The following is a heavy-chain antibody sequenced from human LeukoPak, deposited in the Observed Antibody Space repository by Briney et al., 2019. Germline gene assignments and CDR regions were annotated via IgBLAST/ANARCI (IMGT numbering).Heavy chain of an antibody. CDR3: WYSGYEAGFDY. D-gene: IGHD5-12*01. CDR1: GGSISSGNW. Sequence: KPSGTLSLTCAVSGGSISSGNWWSWVRQPPGKGLEWIGEIHHSGSTNYNPSLKSRVTISVDNSKNQFSLKVRSVTAADTAVHYCWYSGYEAGFDYWGQGTLVTVSP. V-gene: IGHV4-4*02. CDR2: IHHSGST. J-gene: IGHJ4*02.